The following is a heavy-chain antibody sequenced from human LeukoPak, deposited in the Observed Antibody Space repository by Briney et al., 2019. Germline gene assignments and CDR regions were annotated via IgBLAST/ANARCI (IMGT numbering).Heavy chain of an antibody. V-gene: IGHV1-69*05. J-gene: IGHJ4*02. CDR2: IIPIFGTA. CDR3: ARDPYGGNSFDY. Sequence: SVKVSCKASGGTFSSYAISWVRQAPGQGLEWMGGIIPIFGTANYAQKFQGRVTMTRDTSTSTVYMELSSLRSEDTAVYYCARDPYGGNSFDYWGQGTLVTVSS. D-gene: IGHD4-23*01. CDR1: GGTFSSYA.